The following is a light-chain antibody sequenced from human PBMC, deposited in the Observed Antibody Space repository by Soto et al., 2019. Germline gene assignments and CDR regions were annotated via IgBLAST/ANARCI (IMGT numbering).Light chain of an antibody. J-gene: IGKJ1*01. CDR3: EEYGSSPWT. Sequence: EIVLTQSPGTLSLSPGERATLSCRASQSVSSSFLAWYQQKPGQAHRLLIYGASSRATGIPDRFSGSGSGIDCTLTISRLAPEDFAVYYCEEYGSSPWTFGQGTKVEIK. CDR2: GAS. CDR1: QSVSSSF. V-gene: IGKV3-20*01.